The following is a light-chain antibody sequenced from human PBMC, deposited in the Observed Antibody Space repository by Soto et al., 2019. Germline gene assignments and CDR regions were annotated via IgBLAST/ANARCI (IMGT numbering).Light chain of an antibody. CDR2: DAS. CDR3: QQYNSYSWT. J-gene: IGKJ1*01. CDR1: QSINSW. Sequence: DIQMTQSPSTLSASVGDRVTITCRASQSINSWLAWYQQKPGKAPKLLINDASSLESGVPSRFSGSGSGTELTLTIISLQPYDFATFYCQQYNSYSWTFGQGTKVEIK. V-gene: IGKV1-5*01.